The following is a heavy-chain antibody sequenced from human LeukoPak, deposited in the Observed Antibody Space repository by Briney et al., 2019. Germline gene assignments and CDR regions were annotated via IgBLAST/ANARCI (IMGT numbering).Heavy chain of an antibody. D-gene: IGHD1-26*01. Sequence: ASVKVSCKASGYTFTSYAMNWVRQAPGQGLEWMGWINTNTGNPTYAQGFTGRFVFSLDTSVSTAYLQISSLKAEDTAVYYCAREAVVGATPQFDYWGQGTLVTVSS. CDR3: AREAVVGATPQFDY. V-gene: IGHV7-4-1*02. CDR2: INTNTGNP. CDR1: GYTFTSYA. J-gene: IGHJ4*02.